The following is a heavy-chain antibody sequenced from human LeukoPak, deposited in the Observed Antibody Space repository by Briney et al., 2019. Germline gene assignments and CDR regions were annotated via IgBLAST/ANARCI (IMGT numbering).Heavy chain of an antibody. CDR2: ISYDGSNK. D-gene: IGHD6-6*01. CDR3: AKAQYSSSSFDY. J-gene: IGHJ4*02. V-gene: IGHV3-30*18. Sequence: GGSLRLSCAASGFTFSSYGMHWVRQAPGKGLEWVAVISYDGSNKYNADSVKGRFTISRDNSKNTLYLQMNSLRAEDTAVYYCAKAQYSSSSFDYWGQGTLVTVSS. CDR1: GFTFSSYG.